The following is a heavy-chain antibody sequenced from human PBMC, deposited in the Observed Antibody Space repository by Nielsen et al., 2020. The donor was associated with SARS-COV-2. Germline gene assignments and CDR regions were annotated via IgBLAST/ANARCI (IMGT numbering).Heavy chain of an antibody. V-gene: IGHV3-30*04. Sequence: PLASPGFTFRSYPLHRVRQAPGKGLEWVAVISYDGRNKYYADSVKGRFTISRDNSKNTLYLQMNSLRAEETAVYYCATITGNYGTGNVWGQGTTVTVSS. D-gene: IGHD4-11*01. CDR1: GFTFRSYP. CDR3: ATITGNYGTGNV. CDR2: ISYDGRNK. J-gene: IGHJ6*02.